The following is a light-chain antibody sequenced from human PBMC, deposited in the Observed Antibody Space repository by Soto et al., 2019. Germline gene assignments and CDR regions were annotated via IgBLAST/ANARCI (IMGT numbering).Light chain of an antibody. CDR1: QYVTSNF. CDR2: AAS. V-gene: IGKV3-20*01. J-gene: IGKJ1*01. CDR3: LQYQSYWT. Sequence: EIVLTQSPGTLSLSPGERATLSCRASQYVTSNFLAWYQQKPGQAPRLLMYAASSRATGIPDRFSGSESGTDFTLTISSLQPDDLATYYCLQYQSYWTFGQGTKVEVK.